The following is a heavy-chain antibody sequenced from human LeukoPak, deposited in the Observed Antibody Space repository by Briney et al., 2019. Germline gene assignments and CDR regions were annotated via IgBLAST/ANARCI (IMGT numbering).Heavy chain of an antibody. CDR3: AKGSRSNGYYIDY. CDR1: GFTFSSYA. J-gene: IGHJ4*02. CDR2: ISGSGGST. V-gene: IGHV3-23*01. Sequence: GGSLRLSCAASGFTFSSYAMSWVRQAPGKGLEWVSAISGSGGSTYYADSVKGRFTISRDNSKNTGYLQLNSLRAEDTALYYCAKGSRSNGYYIDYWGQGTLVTVSS. D-gene: IGHD6-6*01.